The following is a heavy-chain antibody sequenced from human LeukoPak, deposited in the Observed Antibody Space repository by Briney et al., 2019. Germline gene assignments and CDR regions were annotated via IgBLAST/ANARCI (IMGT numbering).Heavy chain of an antibody. V-gene: IGHV4-59*08. CDR1: GGSISSYY. D-gene: IGHD3-3*01. J-gene: IGHJ4*02. CDR2: IYYSGST. Sequence: SETLSLTCAVSGGSISSYYWSWIRQPPGKGPEWIGYIYYSGSTNYNPSLKSRVTISVDTSKNQFSLKLSSVTAADTAVYYCAKSKDFWSGYYLGQYFDYWGQGTLVTVSS. CDR3: AKSKDFWSGYYLGQYFDY.